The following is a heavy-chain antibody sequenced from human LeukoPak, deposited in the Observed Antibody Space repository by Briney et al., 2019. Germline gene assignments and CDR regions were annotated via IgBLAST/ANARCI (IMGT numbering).Heavy chain of an antibody. CDR1: GYTFTGYY. Sequence: ASVKVSCKASGYTFTGYYMHWARQAPGQGLEWMGWINPNSGGTNYAQKFQGRVTMTRDTSISTAYMELSRLRSDDTAVYYCARKYCSSTSCYASHAFDIWGQGTMVTVSS. CDR3: ARKYCSSTSCYASHAFDI. V-gene: IGHV1-2*02. CDR2: INPNSGGT. D-gene: IGHD2-2*01. J-gene: IGHJ3*02.